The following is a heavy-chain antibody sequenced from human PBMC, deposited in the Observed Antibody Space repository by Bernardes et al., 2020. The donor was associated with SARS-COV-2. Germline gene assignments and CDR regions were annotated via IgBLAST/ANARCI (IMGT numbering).Heavy chain of an antibody. D-gene: IGHD3-9*01. CDR3: ARGGGSIGIRYVDWYPSYGMDV. CDR1: GCSISSYY. Sequence: SETLSLTCTASGCSISSYYWTWIRQPPGKGLEWILLLYTTGSTNYNPSLKSRVTISVDTSKNQFSLKLSSVTAADTAVYYCARGGGSIGIRYVDWYPSYGMDVWGQGTTVTVSS. CDR2: LYTTGST. V-gene: IGHV4-4*07. J-gene: IGHJ6*02.